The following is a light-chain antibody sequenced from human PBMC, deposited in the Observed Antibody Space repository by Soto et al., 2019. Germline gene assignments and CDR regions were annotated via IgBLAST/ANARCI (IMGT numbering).Light chain of an antibody. CDR2: ATS. V-gene: IGKV3-11*01. CDR3: QQRSSWPFT. Sequence: EVVLTQSPATLSLSPREGATLSCRASQSIGNYLAWYQQKPGQAPRLLIYATSNRATGIPARFSGSGSGTDFTLTISSLEPEDFAVYYCQQRSSWPFTFGPGTNVDIK. J-gene: IGKJ3*01. CDR1: QSIGNY.